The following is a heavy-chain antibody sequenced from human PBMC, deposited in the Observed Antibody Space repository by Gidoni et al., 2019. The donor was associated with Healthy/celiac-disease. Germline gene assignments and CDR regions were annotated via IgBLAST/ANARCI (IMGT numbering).Heavy chain of an antibody. CDR1: AFNFSSYS. CDR3: ARDWGAVASLDY. V-gene: IGHV3-48*01. D-gene: IGHD6-19*01. CDR2: ISSSSSTI. Sequence: EVQLVESGGGLVQPGGSLSLSCAASAFNFSSYSMNWLRQAPGKGLAWVSIISSSSSTIYYADSVKGRFTISRDNAKNSLYLQMNSLRAEDTAVYYCARDWGAVASLDYWGQGTLVTVSS. J-gene: IGHJ4*02.